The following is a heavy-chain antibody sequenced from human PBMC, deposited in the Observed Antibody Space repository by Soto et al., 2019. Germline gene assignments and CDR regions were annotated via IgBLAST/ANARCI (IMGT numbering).Heavy chain of an antibody. CDR3: VRFARYGDYGESFDS. V-gene: IGHV3-11*01. D-gene: IGHD4-17*01. CDR1: GFTFSDYY. CDR2: ISHSGTTI. J-gene: IGHJ4*02. Sequence: QVQLVESGGGLVKPGGSLTLSCAASGFTFSDYYMSWIRQAPGKGLEWVSYISHSGTTIYYADSVKGRFTISRDNAKNSLYLQMNSLRAEDTAVYYCVRFARYGDYGESFDSWGQGTLVTVSS.